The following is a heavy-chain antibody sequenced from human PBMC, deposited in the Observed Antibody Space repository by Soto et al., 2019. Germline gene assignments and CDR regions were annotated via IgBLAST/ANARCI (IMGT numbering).Heavy chain of an antibody. CDR2: IVPMFGTA. Sequence: QVQLVQSGAEVKKPGSSVNVSCKTSGGTFGNSAVTWVRQAPGQGLEWLGGIVPMFGTANYAQKFQGRVTITADKSKITASMDHSSLNTDDTDVYDCAKDGDPHSACWSGFLGGGRFAPWGQATLVTVSS. V-gene: IGHV1-69*14. J-gene: IGHJ5*02. D-gene: IGHD3-3*01. CDR1: GGTFGNSA. CDR3: AKDGDPHSACWSGFLGGGRFAP.